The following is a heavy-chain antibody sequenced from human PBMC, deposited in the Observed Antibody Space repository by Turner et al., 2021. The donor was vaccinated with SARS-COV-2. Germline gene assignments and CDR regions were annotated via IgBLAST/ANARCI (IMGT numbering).Heavy chain of an antibody. CDR2: IYSGGST. Sequence: EVHLVESGGGLVQPGGSLRLSCAASGFAVSNNYMSWVRQAAGKGLVWVSLIYSGGSTYYADSVTAIFTISRDNSKNTLYLQMNSLRAEDTAVYNGASRMTTLPQWGQGTLVTVSS. D-gene: IGHD4-17*01. J-gene: IGHJ4*02. V-gene: IGHV3-66*01. CDR1: GFAVSNNY. CDR3: ASRMTTLPQ.